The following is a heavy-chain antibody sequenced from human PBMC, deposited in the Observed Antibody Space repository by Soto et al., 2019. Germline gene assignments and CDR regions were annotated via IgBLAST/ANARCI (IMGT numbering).Heavy chain of an antibody. CDR1: GYTFTSYG. V-gene: IGHV1-18*04. CDR3: ARDQWYYDSSGYYGAFDI. D-gene: IGHD3-22*01. CDR2: ISAYNGNT. J-gene: IGHJ3*02. Sequence: RASVKVSGKASGYTFTSYGISWVRQAPGQGLEWMGWISAYNGNTNYAQKLQGRVTMTTDTSTSTAYMELRSLRSDDTAVYYCARDQWYYDSSGYYGAFDIWGQGTMVTVSS.